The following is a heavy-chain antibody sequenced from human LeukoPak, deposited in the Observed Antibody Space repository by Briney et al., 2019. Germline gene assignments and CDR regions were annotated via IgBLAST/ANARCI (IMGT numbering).Heavy chain of an antibody. Sequence: GGSLRLSCVASGLTFSNYWMHWVRQAPGKGLVWVSRINSDGSSTSYADSVKGQFTISRDNAKNAVYLQMNSLRVEDTAVYYCTRPVGGHGYWGQGTLVTVSS. V-gene: IGHV3-74*01. CDR1: GLTFSNYW. CDR3: TRPVGGHGY. CDR2: INSDGSST. J-gene: IGHJ4*02. D-gene: IGHD1-26*01.